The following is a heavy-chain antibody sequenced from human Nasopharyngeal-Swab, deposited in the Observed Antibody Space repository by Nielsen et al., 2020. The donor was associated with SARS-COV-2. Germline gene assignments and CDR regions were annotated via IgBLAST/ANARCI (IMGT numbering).Heavy chain of an antibody. Sequence: WIRQPPGKGLEWVSYITSTSSTIYYADSVEGRFTISRDNAKNSLSLQINSLRAEDTAMYYCVSSYYGSAYWGQGTLVTVSS. J-gene: IGHJ4*02. D-gene: IGHD3-10*01. V-gene: IGHV3-11*01. CDR2: ITSTSSTI. CDR3: VSSYYGSAY.